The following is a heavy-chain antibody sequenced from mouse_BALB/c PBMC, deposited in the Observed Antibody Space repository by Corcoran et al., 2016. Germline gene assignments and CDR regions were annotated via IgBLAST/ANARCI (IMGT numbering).Heavy chain of an antibody. J-gene: IGHJ2*01. CDR1: GYTFTDYY. CDR2: VNPYNGGT. D-gene: IGHD1-1*01. Sequence: EVQLQQSGPELVKPGASVKMSCKASGYTFTDYYMDWVKQSQGESFEWIGRVNPYNGGTSYNQKFKGKATLTVDKSSSTAYMELNSLTSEDTAGYYSARRAVVRPVYYFDYWGQGTTLTVSS. CDR3: ARRAVVRPVYYFDY. V-gene: IGHV1-19*01.